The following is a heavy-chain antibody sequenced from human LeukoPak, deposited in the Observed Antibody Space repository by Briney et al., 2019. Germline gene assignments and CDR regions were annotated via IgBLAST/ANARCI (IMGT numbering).Heavy chain of an antibody. V-gene: IGHV4-59*01. CDR2: IYYSGST. J-gene: IGHJ6*03. D-gene: IGHD3-9*01. CDR3: ARGESLYYDILTGHYYYYYMDV. CDR1: GGSISSYY. Sequence: PSETLSLTCTVSGGSISSYYWSWIRQPPGKGLEWIGYIYYSGSTNYNPSLKSRVTISVDTSKNQFSLKLSSVTAADTAVYYCARGESLYYDILTGHYYYYYMDVWGKGTTVTVSS.